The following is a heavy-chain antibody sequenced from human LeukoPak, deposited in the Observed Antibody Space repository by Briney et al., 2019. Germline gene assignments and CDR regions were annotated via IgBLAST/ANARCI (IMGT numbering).Heavy chain of an antibody. CDR1: GGTFSSYA. D-gene: IGHD6-19*01. V-gene: IGHV1-69*13. CDR2: IIPIFGTA. J-gene: IGHJ4*02. CDR3: ARDLGYSSGWYQEYY. Sequence: ASVKVSCKASGGTFSSYAISWVRQAPGQGLEWMGGIIPIFGTANYAQKFQGRVTITADESTSTAYMELSSRRSEDTAVYYCARDLGYSSGWYQEYYWGQGTLVTVSS.